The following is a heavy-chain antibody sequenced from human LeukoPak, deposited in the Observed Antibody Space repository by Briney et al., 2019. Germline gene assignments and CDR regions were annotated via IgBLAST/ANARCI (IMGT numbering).Heavy chain of an antibody. Sequence: PSETLSLTCTGSGGSIGVKYWSLIRQPPGKGLEWIAYIYYTGITKYNPSLKSRVTISVDTSKNQFSLRLTSVTAADTAVYYCARVSFHYHSGNYGWYFDSWGQGTLVTVSS. CDR1: GGSIGVKY. CDR2: IYYTGIT. J-gene: IGHJ4*02. D-gene: IGHD3-10*01. CDR3: ARVSFHYHSGNYGWYFDS. V-gene: IGHV4-59*01.